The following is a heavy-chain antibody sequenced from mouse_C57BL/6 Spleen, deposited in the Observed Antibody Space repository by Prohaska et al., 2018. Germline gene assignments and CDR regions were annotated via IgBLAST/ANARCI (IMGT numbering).Heavy chain of an antibody. Sequence: QVQLQQSGAELVRPGASVTLSCKASGYTFTDYEMHWVKQTPVHGLEWIGAIDPETGGTAYNQKFKGKAILTADKSSSTAYMELRGLTSEDSAVYYCTRSNYYGRGPSYFDVWGTGTTVTVSS. CDR1: GYTFTDYE. CDR2: IDPETGGT. D-gene: IGHD1-1*01. V-gene: IGHV1-15*01. J-gene: IGHJ1*03. CDR3: TRSNYYGRGPSYFDV.